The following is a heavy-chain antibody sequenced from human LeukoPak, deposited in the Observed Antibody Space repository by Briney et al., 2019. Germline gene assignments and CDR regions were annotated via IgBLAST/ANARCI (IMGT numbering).Heavy chain of an antibody. Sequence: GGSLRLSCAASGFTFSSYAMSWIRQAPGKGLEWVSSISGSGGSTYYADSVKGRFTISRDNSKNTLYLQMNSLRAEDTAVYYCAKDKVVVSIPHIFDYWGQGTLVTVSS. V-gene: IGHV3-23*01. J-gene: IGHJ4*02. CDR3: AKDKVVVSIPHIFDY. CDR1: GFTFSSYA. D-gene: IGHD3-22*01. CDR2: ISGSGGST.